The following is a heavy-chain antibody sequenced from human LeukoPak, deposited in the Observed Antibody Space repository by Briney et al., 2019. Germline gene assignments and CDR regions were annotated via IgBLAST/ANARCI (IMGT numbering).Heavy chain of an antibody. D-gene: IGHD5-18*01. J-gene: IGHJ2*01. CDR2: ISYRGST. Sequence: SETLSLTCTVSGVSISSYYWRWIGQPPGKGLKWVVIISYRGSTNYNPSLKSRVTISVDTSKNQFSLKLSSVTAADTAVYYCARAPGVQPWDRVPQWYFDLWGRGTLVTVSS. CDR1: GVSISSYY. CDR3: ARAPGVQPWDRVPQWYFDL. V-gene: IGHV4-59*01.